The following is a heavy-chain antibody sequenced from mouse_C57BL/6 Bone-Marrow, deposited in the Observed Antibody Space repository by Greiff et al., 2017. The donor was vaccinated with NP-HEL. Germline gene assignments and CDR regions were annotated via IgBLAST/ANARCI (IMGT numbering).Heavy chain of an antibody. CDR3: ARAGYYPHYYAMDY. V-gene: IGHV5-6*01. D-gene: IGHD2-3*01. J-gene: IGHJ4*01. CDR2: ISSGGSYT. CDR1: GFTFSSYG. Sequence: EVQLVESGGDLVKPGGSLKLSCAASGFTFSSYGMSWVRQTPDKRLEWVATISSGGSYTYYPDSVKGRFTISRDNAKNTLYLQMSSLKSEDTAMYYCARAGYYPHYYAMDYWGQGTSVTVSS.